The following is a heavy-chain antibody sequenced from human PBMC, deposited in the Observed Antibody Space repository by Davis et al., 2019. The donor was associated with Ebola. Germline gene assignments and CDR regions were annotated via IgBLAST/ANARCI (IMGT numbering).Heavy chain of an antibody. D-gene: IGHD4-17*01. CDR1: GGSFSGYY. V-gene: IGHV4-34*01. CDR3: ARVGDLFDY. J-gene: IGHJ4*02. Sequence: SETLSLTCAVYGGSFSGYYWSWIRQPPGKGLEWIGEINYSGSTNYDPSLKSRVTISVDTSKNQFSLKLSSVTAADTAVYYCARVGDLFDYWGQGTLVTVSS. CDR2: INYSGST.